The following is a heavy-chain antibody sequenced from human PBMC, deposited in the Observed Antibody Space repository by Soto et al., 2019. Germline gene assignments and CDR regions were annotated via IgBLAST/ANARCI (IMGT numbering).Heavy chain of an antibody. CDR3: ARLFCSGSCYFDY. CDR2: IIPILGIA. Sequence: ASVKVSCKASGGTFSSYTISWVRQAPGQGLEWMGRIIPILGIANYAQKFQGRVTITADKSTSTAYMELRSLRSDGTAMYYCARLFCSGSCYFDYWGQGTLVTVSS. CDR1: GGTFSSYT. V-gene: IGHV1-69*02. D-gene: IGHD1-26*01. J-gene: IGHJ4*02.